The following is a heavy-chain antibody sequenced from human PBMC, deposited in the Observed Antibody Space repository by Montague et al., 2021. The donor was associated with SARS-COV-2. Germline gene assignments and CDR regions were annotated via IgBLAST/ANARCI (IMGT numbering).Heavy chain of an antibody. CDR1: GFTFSSYAM. V-gene: IGHV2-70*20. CDR2: IDWDEDQ. J-gene: IGHJ4*02. Sequence: LRLSCPASGFTFSSYAMSWVRQPPGKALEWLALIDWDEDQYYSTSLKTRLTISKDTSKNQVVLTMTNMDPIDTATYYCARSYGDYRDSYFDYWGQGTLVTVSS. D-gene: IGHD4-17*01. CDR3: ARSYGDYRDSYFDY.